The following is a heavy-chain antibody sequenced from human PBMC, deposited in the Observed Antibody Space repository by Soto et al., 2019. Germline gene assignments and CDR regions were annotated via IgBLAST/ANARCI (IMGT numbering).Heavy chain of an antibody. Sequence: GASVKVSCKASGGTFSSYAISWVRQAPGQGLEWMGGIIPIFGTAKYSQKFQGRVTITRDTSASTAYMELSSLRSEDTAVYYCARDIENGSGSSLQYNWFDPWGQGTLVTVSS. D-gene: IGHD3-10*01. V-gene: IGHV1-69*05. CDR2: IIPIFGTA. J-gene: IGHJ5*02. CDR3: ARDIENGSGSSLQYNWFDP. CDR1: GGTFSSYA.